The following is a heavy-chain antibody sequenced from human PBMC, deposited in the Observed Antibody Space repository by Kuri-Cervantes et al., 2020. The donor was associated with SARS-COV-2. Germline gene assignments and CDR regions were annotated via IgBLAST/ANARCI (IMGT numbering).Heavy chain of an antibody. CDR3: ARRQPTVFGAADWFDP. CDR1: GYSISSSNW. D-gene: IGHD3-3*01. J-gene: IGHJ5*02. CDR2: IYYSGST. V-gene: IGHV4-38-2*01. Sequence: SQTLSLTCAVSGYSISSSNWWGWIRQPPGKGLEWIGSIYYSGSTYNNPSLKSRVTISADTSKNQFSLRLRSVTAADTAVYYCARRQPTVFGAADWFDPWGRGTLVTVSS.